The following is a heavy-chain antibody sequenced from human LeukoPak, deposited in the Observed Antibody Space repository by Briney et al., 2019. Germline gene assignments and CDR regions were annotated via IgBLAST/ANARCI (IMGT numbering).Heavy chain of an antibody. CDR3: ASSGGDY. CDR1: GFTFSHYG. CDR2: LSYDGNKR. D-gene: IGHD2-8*02. Sequence: GGSLRLSCAASGFTFSHYGMHWVRQAPGKGLEWVAVLSYDGNKRFYADSVKGRFTISRDNSKNTLYLQMNSLRAEDTAVYYCASSGGDYWGQGTLVTVSS. V-gene: IGHV3-30*03. J-gene: IGHJ4*02.